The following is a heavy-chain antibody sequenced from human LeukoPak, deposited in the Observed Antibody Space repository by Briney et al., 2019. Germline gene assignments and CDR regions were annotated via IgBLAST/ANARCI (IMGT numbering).Heavy chain of an antibody. J-gene: IGHJ4*02. CDR1: GGSFSGYY. CDR2: INHSGST. D-gene: IGHD2-15*01. CDR3: ASVGYCSGGSCRSGVDY. V-gene: IGHV4-34*01. Sequence: SETLSLTCAVYGGSFSGYYWSWIRQPPGKGLEWIGEINHSGSTNYNPSLKSRVTISVDTSKNQFSLKLSSVTAADTAVYYCASVGYCSGGSCRSGVDYWGQGTLVTVSS.